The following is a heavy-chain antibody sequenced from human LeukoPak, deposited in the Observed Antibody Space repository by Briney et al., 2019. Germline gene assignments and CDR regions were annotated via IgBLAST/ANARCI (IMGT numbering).Heavy chain of an antibody. CDR1: GFTFSSYA. V-gene: IGHV3-23*01. CDR2: ISGSGGST. CDR3: AKGGRYCSGGSCYSAYYYYYYGMDV. D-gene: IGHD2-15*01. J-gene: IGHJ6*02. Sequence: GGSLRLSCAASGFTFSSYAMSWVRQAPGKGLEWVSAISGSGGSTYYADSVKGRFTISRDNSKNTLYLQMNSLRAEDTAVYYCAKGGRYCSGGSCYSAYYYYYYGMDVWGQGTTVTVSS.